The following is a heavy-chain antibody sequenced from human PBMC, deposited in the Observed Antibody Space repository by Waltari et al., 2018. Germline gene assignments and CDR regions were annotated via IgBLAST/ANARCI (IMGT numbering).Heavy chain of an antibody. J-gene: IGHJ4*02. Sequence: QVQLVQSGAEVKKPGASVKVSCKASGYTFTGYYMHWVRQAPGQGLEWMGWINAGNGNTKYSQKFQGRVTITRDTSASTAYMELSSLRSEDTAVYYCARGSVDTAQYWGQGTLVTVSS. D-gene: IGHD5-18*01. CDR1: GYTFTGYY. CDR2: INAGNGNT. V-gene: IGHV1-3*01. CDR3: ARGSVDTAQY.